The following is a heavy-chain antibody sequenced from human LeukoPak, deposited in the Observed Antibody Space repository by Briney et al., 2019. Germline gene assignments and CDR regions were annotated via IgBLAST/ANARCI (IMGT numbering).Heavy chain of an antibody. D-gene: IGHD2-2*01. CDR2: ISSSSSYI. J-gene: IGHJ4*02. CDR1: GFTFSSYS. V-gene: IGHV3-21*01. Sequence: GGSLRLSCAASGFTFSSYSMNWVRQAPGKGLEWVSSISSSSSYIYYADSVKGRFTISRDNAKNSLYLQMNSLRAEDTAVYYCARGLEYQPLLYNFDYWGQGTPVTVSS. CDR3: ARGLEYQPLLYNFDY.